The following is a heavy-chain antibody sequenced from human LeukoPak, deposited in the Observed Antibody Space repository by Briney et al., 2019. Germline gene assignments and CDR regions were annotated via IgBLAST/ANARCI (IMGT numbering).Heavy chain of an antibody. CDR1: GGSISSYY. J-gene: IGHJ4*02. V-gene: IGHV4-59*08. D-gene: IGHD4-17*01. CDR2: IYYSGST. Sequence: SETLSLTCTVSGGSISSYYWSWIRQPPGKGLEWIGYIYYSGSTNYNPSLKSRVTISVDTSKNQFSLKLSSVTAADTAVYYCARRHGDYRFYYFDYWGQGTLSPSPQ. CDR3: ARRHGDYRFYYFDY.